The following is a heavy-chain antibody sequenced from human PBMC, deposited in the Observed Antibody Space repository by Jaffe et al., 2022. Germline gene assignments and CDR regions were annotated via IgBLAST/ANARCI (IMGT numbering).Heavy chain of an antibody. D-gene: IGHD2-2*01. Sequence: QVQLQESGPGLVKPSETLSLTCAVSGYSISSGYYWGWIRQPPGKGLEWIGSIYHSGSTYYNPSLKSRVTISVDTSKNQFSLKLSSVTAADTAVYYCASGGVAAMPSLCLVYWGQGTLVTVSS. CDR3: ASGGVAAMPSLCLVY. CDR1: GYSISSGYY. CDR2: IYHSGST. V-gene: IGHV4-38-2*01. J-gene: IGHJ4*02.